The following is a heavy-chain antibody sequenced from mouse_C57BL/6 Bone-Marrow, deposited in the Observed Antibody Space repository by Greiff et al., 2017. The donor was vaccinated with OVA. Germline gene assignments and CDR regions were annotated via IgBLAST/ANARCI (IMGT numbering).Heavy chain of an antibody. J-gene: IGHJ4*01. D-gene: IGHD2-3*01. Sequence: EVKLVESGGGLVKPGGSLKLSCAASGFTFSSYAMSWVRQTPEKRLEWVATISDGGSYTYYPDNVKGRFTISRDNAKNNLYLQMSHLKSEDTAMYYCARFYDGYLYYYAMDYWGQGTSVTVSS. V-gene: IGHV5-4*03. CDR1: GFTFSSYA. CDR3: ARFYDGYLYYYAMDY. CDR2: ISDGGSYT.